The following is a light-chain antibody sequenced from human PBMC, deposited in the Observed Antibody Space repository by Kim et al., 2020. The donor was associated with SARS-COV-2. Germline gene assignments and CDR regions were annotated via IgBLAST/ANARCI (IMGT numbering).Light chain of an antibody. CDR1: HAISNY. Sequence: DIQMTQSPSSLSASVGDRVTITCRASHAISNYLAWYQQKPGKVPKLLIYGASTLQSGVPSRFTGSGSGTDFTLTISSLQPEDVATYYCQNYHSDPRTFGQGTKVDIK. V-gene: IGKV1-27*01. J-gene: IGKJ1*01. CDR2: GAS. CDR3: QNYHSDPRT.